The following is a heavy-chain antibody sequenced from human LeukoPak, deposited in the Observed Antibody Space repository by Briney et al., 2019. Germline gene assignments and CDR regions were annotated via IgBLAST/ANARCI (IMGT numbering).Heavy chain of an antibody. V-gene: IGHV3-7*01. J-gene: IGHJ4*02. CDR2: IKQDGSEK. CDR3: ARHPSSTSCYSDY. D-gene: IGHD2-2*02. CDR1: GFTFSSYW. Sequence: GSLRLSCAASGFTFSSYWMSWVRQAPGKGLEWVANIKQDGSEKYYVDSVKGRFTISRDNAKNSLCLQMNSLRAEDTAVYYCARHPSSTSCYSDYWGQGTLVTVSS.